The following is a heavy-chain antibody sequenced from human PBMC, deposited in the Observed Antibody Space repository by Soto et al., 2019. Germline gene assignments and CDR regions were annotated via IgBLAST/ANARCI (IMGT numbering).Heavy chain of an antibody. Sequence: QVQLVESGGGVVQPGRSLRLSCAASGFTFSSYGMHWVRQAPGKGLEWVAVISYEGSNKYYADSVKGRFTISRDNSTNTLCLQMNSLRAEDTAVYYRAKMWGDTYYDILTGSAGLGGGMDVWGQGTTVTVSS. CDR2: ISYEGSNK. CDR1: GFTFSSYG. J-gene: IGHJ6*02. V-gene: IGHV3-30*18. CDR3: AKMWGDTYYDILTGSAGLGGGMDV. D-gene: IGHD3-9*01.